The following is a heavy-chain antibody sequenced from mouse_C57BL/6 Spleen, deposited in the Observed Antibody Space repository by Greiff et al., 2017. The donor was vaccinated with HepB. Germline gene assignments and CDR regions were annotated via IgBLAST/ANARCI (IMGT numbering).Heavy chain of an antibody. CDR3: ARWGITTVVATGGYYAMDY. V-gene: IGHV1-82*01. D-gene: IGHD1-1*01. CDR1: GYAFSSSW. Sequence: LVESGPELVKPGASVKISCKASGYAFSSSWMNWVKQRPGKGLEWIGRIYPGDGDTNYNGKFKGKATLTADKSSSTAYMQHSSLTSEDSAVYFCARWGITTVVATGGYYAMDYWGQGTSVTVSS. J-gene: IGHJ4*01. CDR2: IYPGDGDT.